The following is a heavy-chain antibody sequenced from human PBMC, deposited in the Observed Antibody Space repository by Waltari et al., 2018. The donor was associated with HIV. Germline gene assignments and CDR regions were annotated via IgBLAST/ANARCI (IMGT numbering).Heavy chain of an antibody. J-gene: IGHJ4*02. D-gene: IGHD4-17*01. Sequence: QVQLRESGPGQVKPSQTLSLTCTVFGGSIASDDYYWSWIRQSPGKGLEWIGYIFYSGSAYYNPSLKSRVTISLDRSKNQFSLNLNSVMAADTAVYYCAREFLPGDYVYFDSWGLGILVTVSS. V-gene: IGHV4-30-4*01. CDR1: GGSIASDDYY. CDR2: IFYSGSA. CDR3: AREFLPGDYVYFDS.